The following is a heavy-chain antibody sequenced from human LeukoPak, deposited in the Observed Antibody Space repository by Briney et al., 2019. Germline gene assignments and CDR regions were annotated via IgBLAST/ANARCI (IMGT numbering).Heavy chain of an antibody. V-gene: IGHV3-30*02. CDR3: AKDRVYCSSTSCSYYFDY. D-gene: IGHD2-2*01. Sequence: GGSLRLSCAASGFTFSSYGMHWVRQAPGKGLEWVAFIRYDGSNKYYADSVKGRFTISRDNSKNTPYLQMNSLRAEDTAVYYCAKDRVYCSSTSCSYYFDYWGQGTLVTVSS. CDR1: GFTFSSYG. CDR2: IRYDGSNK. J-gene: IGHJ4*02.